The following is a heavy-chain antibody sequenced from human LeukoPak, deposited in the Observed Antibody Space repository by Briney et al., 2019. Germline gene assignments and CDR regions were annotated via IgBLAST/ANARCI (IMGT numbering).Heavy chain of an antibody. CDR3: ASRGP. CDR2: IYSGGNT. Sequence: GESLRLSCAASGFTVSSDFMTWVRQAPGKGLEWVSIIYSGGNTNYADSVKGRFTISRDNSKNTLYLQMNGLRGEDTAVYYCASRGPGGQGTRVTVSS. V-gene: IGHV3-66*02. J-gene: IGHJ5*02. CDR1: GFTVSSDF.